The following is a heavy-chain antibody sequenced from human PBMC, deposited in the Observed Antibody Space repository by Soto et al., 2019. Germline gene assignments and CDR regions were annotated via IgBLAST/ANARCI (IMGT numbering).Heavy chain of an antibody. D-gene: IGHD3-10*01. V-gene: IGHV4-59*01. Sequence: SETLSLTCTVSGGSINNYYLSWIRQSPGKGLEWIGYIYYSGTTNYNPSLKSRVTISIDRSENQFSLKVSSVTAADTAVYFCTRATYYRSYFDVWGHGTPVTVYS. CDR1: GGSINNYY. J-gene: IGHJ4*01. CDR3: TRATYYRSYFDV. CDR2: IYYSGTT.